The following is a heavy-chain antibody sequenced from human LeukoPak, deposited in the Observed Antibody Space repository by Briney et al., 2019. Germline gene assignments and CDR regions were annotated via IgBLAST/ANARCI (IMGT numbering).Heavy chain of an antibody. D-gene: IGHD3-22*01. CDR1: GYTFTGYY. CDR2: INPNSGGT. J-gene: IGHJ6*03. Sequence: ASVKVSCKASGYTFTGYYMHWVRQAPGQGLEWMGRINPNSGGTNYAQKFQGRVTMTRDTSISTAYMELSRLRSDDTAVYYCARDASYYYDSSGYPSHYYMDVWGKGTTVTVSS. CDR3: ARDASYYYDSSGYPSHYYMDV. V-gene: IGHV1-2*06.